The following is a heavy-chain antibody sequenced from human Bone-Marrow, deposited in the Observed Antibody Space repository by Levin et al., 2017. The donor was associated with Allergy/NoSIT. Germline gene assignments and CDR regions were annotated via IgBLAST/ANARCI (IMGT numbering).Heavy chain of an antibody. D-gene: IGHD6-19*01. V-gene: IGHV1-69*01. CDR1: GGTFSSLA. Sequence: KISCKASGGTFSSLAFSWVRQAPGQGLEWMGGIIPLFGTAIYAQKFQGRVTVTADESTSTAYMELSGLKSDDTAVYYCAREKESDSAWYVFDIWGQGTLITVSS. CDR3: AREKESDSAWYVFDI. CDR2: IIPLFGTA. J-gene: IGHJ3*02.